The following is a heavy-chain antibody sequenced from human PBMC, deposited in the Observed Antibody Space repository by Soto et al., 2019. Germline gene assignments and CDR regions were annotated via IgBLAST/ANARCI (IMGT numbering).Heavy chain of an antibody. J-gene: IGHJ4*02. V-gene: IGHV1-18*01. D-gene: IGHD3-3*01. CDR2: ISAYNGNT. CDR3: ARDLSDFWSGYSSPMDY. CDR1: GYTFTSYG. Sequence: ASVKVSCKASGYTFTSYGISWVRQAPGQGLEWMGWISAYNGNTNYAQKLQGRVTMTTDTSTSTAYMELRSLRSDDTAVYYCARDLSDFWSGYSSPMDYWGQGTLVTVSS.